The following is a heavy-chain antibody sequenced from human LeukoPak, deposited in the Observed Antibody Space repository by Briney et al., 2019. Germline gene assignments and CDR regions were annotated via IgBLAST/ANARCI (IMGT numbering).Heavy chain of an antibody. CDR1: GLTFSSYG. Sequence: PGGSLRLSCAASGLTFSSYGMHWVRQAPGKGLEWVAFIRYDGSNKYYADSVKGRFTISRDNSKNTLYLQMNSLRAEDTAVYYCAKAGGREPDYWGQGTLVTVSS. CDR2: IRYDGSNK. D-gene: IGHD1-26*01. CDR3: AKAGGREPDY. J-gene: IGHJ4*02. V-gene: IGHV3-30*02.